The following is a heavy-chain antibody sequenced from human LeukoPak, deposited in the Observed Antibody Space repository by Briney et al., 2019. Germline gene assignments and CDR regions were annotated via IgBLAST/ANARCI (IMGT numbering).Heavy chain of an antibody. J-gene: IGHJ4*02. V-gene: IGHV1-69*13. CDR1: GGTFSSYA. CDR3: ASGILTGYYGPFDY. Sequence: ASVKVSCKASGGTFSSYAISWVRQAPGQGLEWMGGIIPILGTANYAQKFQGRVTITADESTSTAYMELSSLRSEDTAVYYCASGILTGYYGPFDYWGQGTLVTVSS. CDR2: IIPILGTA. D-gene: IGHD3-9*01.